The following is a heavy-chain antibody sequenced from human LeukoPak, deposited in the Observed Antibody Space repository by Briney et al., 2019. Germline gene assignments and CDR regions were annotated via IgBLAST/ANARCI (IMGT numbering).Heavy chain of an antibody. V-gene: IGHV3-21*01. J-gene: IGHJ4*01. CDR1: GFTFSTYT. CDR2: ISSSNTYI. Sequence: PGGSLRLSCAASGFTFSTYTMNWVRQAPGKGLEWVSSISSSNTYIYYADSVKGRFAISRDNAKNSLYLQMNSLRAEDTAVYYCARAQDMKVVIIRDPFDYWGQGTLVTVSS. CDR3: ARAQDMKVVIIRDPFDY. D-gene: IGHD3-22*01.